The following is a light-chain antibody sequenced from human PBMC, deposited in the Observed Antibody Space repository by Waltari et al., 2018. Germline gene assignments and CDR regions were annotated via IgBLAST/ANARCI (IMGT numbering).Light chain of an antibody. CDR2: AAS. Sequence: DIQMTQSPSSLSASVGDRVTITCRASQSISDFLNWYQQKPGKAPNLLISAASNLQSGVPSRFSGRGSGTDFTLTITTLQPEDFATYYCQQSYSTPPWTFGQGTKVEI. CDR3: QQSYSTPPWT. J-gene: IGKJ1*01. CDR1: QSISDF. V-gene: IGKV1-39*01.